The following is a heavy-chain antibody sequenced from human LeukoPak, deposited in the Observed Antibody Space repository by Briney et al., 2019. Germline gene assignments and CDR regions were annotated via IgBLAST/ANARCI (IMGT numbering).Heavy chain of an antibody. CDR3: ATWDDYGDFVAFEY. V-gene: IGHV3-21*01. Sequence: GGSLRLSCGGSGFTFSSYTMNWVRQAPGKGLEWVASISSSATYVYYADSVRGRFTISRDDAKKSVFLHMNSLRAEDTAVYFCATWDDYGDFVAFEYWGQGTLVTVSS. CDR2: ISSSATYV. CDR1: GFTFSSYT. D-gene: IGHD4-17*01. J-gene: IGHJ4*02.